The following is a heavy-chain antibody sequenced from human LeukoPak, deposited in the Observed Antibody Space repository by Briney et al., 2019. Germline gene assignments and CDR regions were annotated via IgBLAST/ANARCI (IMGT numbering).Heavy chain of an antibody. CDR3: AKGHEQQLALSDY. CDR1: GFTFSSYA. D-gene: IGHD6-13*01. J-gene: IGHJ4*02. V-gene: IGHV3-23*01. CDR2: VSGSGGST. Sequence: GGSLRLSCAASGFTFSSYAMSWVRQAPGKGLEWVSAVSGSGGSTYYADSVKGRFTISRDNSKNTLYLQMNSLRAEDTAVYYCAKGHEQQLALSDYWGQGTLVTVSS.